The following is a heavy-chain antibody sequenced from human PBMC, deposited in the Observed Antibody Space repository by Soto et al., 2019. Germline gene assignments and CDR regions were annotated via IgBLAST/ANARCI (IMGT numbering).Heavy chain of an antibody. CDR1: GFTFSTYW. Sequence: PGGSLRLSCAASGFTFSTYWMTWVRQAPGKGLEWVANIKEDGSEKYYVDSVKGRFTISRDNAKNSLYVQMNSLRAEDTAVYYCARGGRPDYWGQGTLVTVSS. V-gene: IGHV3-7*01. J-gene: IGHJ4*02. CDR2: IKEDGSEK. CDR3: ARGGRPDY.